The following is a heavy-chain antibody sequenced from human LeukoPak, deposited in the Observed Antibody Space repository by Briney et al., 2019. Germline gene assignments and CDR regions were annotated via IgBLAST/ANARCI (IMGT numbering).Heavy chain of an antibody. CDR1: GGSISSGGYY. J-gene: IGHJ3*02. CDR2: IYYSGST. CDR3: ARCRASYAFDI. Sequence: PSQTLSLTCTVSGGSISSGGYYWSWIRQHPGKGLEWIGYIYYSGSTYYNPSLKSRVTISVDTSKNQFSLKLSSVTAADTAMYYCARCRASYAFDIWGQGTMVTVSS. V-gene: IGHV4-31*03. D-gene: IGHD3-10*01.